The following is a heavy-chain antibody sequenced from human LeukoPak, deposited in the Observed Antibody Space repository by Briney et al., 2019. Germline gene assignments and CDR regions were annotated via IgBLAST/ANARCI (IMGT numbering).Heavy chain of an antibody. V-gene: IGHV1-2*02. CDR3: ATLGDISGYYLRDY. J-gene: IGHJ4*02. D-gene: IGHD3-22*01. Sequence: ASVKVSCKASGYTFTGYYMHWVRQAPGQGLQWMGWINPNSGGTNYAQEFEGRVTMTRDTSFSTAYMELSGLRSDDTAIYYCATLGDISGYYLRDYWGQGTLVTVSS. CDR1: GYTFTGYY. CDR2: INPNSGGT.